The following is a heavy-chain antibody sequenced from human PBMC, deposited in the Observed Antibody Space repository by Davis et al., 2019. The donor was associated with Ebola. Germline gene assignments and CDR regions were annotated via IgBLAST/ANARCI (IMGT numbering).Heavy chain of an antibody. D-gene: IGHD2-2*01. J-gene: IGHJ5*02. Sequence: SETLSLTCTVSGGSISAYYWSWIRQHPGKGLEWIGYIYYSGSTYYNPSLKSRVTISVDTSKNQFSLKLSSVTAADTAVYYCARLVVVPAALYNNWFDPWGQGTLVTVSS. CDR2: IYYSGST. V-gene: IGHV4-59*08. CDR1: GGSISAYY. CDR3: ARLVVVPAALYNNWFDP.